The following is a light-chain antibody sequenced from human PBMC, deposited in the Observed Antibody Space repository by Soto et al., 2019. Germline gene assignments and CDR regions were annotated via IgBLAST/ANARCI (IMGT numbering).Light chain of an antibody. CDR3: SSCSSNSPYV. Sequence: QSVLTQPASVSGSPGQSITISCTGTSSDVGGYNCVSWYQQHPGKAPKVMIYDVSDRPSGVSSRFSGSKSGNTASLTISGLQTEDEADYFCSSCSSNSPYVFGTGTKLTVL. CDR1: SSDVGGYNC. CDR2: DVS. J-gene: IGLJ1*01. V-gene: IGLV2-14*03.